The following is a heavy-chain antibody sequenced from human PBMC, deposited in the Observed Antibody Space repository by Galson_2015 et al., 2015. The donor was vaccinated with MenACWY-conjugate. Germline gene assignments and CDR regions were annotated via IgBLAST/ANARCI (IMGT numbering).Heavy chain of an antibody. J-gene: IGHJ6*02. CDR2: ISYDGSNK. V-gene: IGHV3-30*04. CDR1: GFIFSDSA. Sequence: SLRLSCAASGFIFSDSAIHWVRQAPGKGLEWVAVISYDGSNKYYADSVKGRFTISRDDSNNTLYLQMNSLRPEDTGVYFCAKDRPPRGLTRFYYGMDVWGLGTTVTVSS. D-gene: IGHD3/OR15-3a*01. CDR3: AKDRPPRGLTRFYYGMDV.